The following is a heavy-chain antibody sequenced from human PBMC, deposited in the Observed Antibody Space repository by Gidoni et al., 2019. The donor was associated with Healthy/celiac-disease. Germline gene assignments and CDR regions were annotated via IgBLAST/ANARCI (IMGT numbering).Heavy chain of an antibody. CDR2: IYYSGST. CDR1: GGSISSYY. CDR3: ARAADYDFWSGYYPGFDY. J-gene: IGHJ4*02. D-gene: IGHD3-3*01. V-gene: IGHV4-59*01. Sequence: QVPLQESGPGLVKPSETLSLTCTVYGGSISSYYWSWIRQPPRKGLEWIGYIYYSGSTNYNPSLKSRVTISVDTSKNQFSLKLSSVTAAYTAVYYCARAADYDFWSGYYPGFDYWGQGTLVTVSS.